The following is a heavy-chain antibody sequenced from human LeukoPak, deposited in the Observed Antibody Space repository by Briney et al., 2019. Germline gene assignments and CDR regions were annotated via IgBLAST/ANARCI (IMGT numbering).Heavy chain of an antibody. D-gene: IGHD2-15*01. Sequence: PGGSLRLSCAGSGFTFCHYGMHCGREAPGKGLECVIVISYHGSRDYYTDSVKGRVTIYRDNPKNTLFLQLHSLRVEDTAVYYCARDIDYSGGFQYENFTWYFDLWGRGAPVTVSP. CDR1: GFTFCHYG. V-gene: IGHV3-30*03. CDR2: ISYHGSRD. CDR3: ARDIDYSGGFQYENFTWYFDL. J-gene: IGHJ2*01.